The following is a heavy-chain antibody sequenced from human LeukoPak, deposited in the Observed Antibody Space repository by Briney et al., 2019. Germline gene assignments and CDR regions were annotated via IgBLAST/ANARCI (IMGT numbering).Heavy chain of an antibody. CDR3: ASSIAAAGTWYFQH. Sequence: ASVKVSCKASGYTFAINGISWVRQAPGQGLEWMGGIIPIFGTANYAQKFQGRVTITADESTSTAYMELSSLRSEDTAVYYCASSIAAAGTWYFQHWGQGTLVTVSA. CDR2: IIPIFGTA. CDR1: GYTFAING. D-gene: IGHD6-13*01. J-gene: IGHJ1*01. V-gene: IGHV1-69*13.